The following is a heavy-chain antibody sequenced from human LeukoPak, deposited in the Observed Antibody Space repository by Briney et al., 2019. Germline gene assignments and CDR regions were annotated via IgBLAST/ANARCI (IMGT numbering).Heavy chain of an antibody. J-gene: IGHJ4*02. Sequence: GGSLRLSCAASGFTFDDYAMHWVRQAPGKGLEWVSGISWNSGSIGYADSVKGRFTISRDNAKNSLYLQMNSLRAEDTALYYCAKDMYSSSFNAFYYWGQGTLVTVSS. D-gene: IGHD6-6*01. V-gene: IGHV3-9*01. CDR2: ISWNSGSI. CDR3: AKDMYSSSFNAFYY. CDR1: GFTFDDYA.